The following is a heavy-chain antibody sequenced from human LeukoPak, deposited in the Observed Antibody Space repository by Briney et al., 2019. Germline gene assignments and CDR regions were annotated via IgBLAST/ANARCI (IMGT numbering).Heavy chain of an antibody. CDR3: ARDTRAPRRFDY. D-gene: IGHD1-1*01. V-gene: IGHV1-18*01. CDR2: ISAYNGNT. Sequence: ASVKVSCKASGYTFTNDGISWVRQAPRQGLEWMGWISAYNGNTNYAQKLQGRVTMTTDTSTSTAYMELRSLRSDDTAVYYCARDTRAPRRFDYWGQGTLVTVSS. CDR1: GYTFTNDG. J-gene: IGHJ4*02.